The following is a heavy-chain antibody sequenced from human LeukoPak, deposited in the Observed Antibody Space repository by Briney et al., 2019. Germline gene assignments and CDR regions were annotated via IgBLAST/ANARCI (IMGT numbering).Heavy chain of an antibody. Sequence: GGSLRLSCAASGLTFEDYTMHWVRQAPGKTLEWVSLISWDGTTYYTDSVKGRFTISRDSSKDSLYLQMDALRSEDTAFYYCVKDLSYETSGSFFDYWGQGTLVTVS. CDR1: GLTFEDYT. V-gene: IGHV3-43*01. J-gene: IGHJ4*02. D-gene: IGHD3-22*01. CDR3: VKDLSYETSGSFFDY. CDR2: ISWDGTT.